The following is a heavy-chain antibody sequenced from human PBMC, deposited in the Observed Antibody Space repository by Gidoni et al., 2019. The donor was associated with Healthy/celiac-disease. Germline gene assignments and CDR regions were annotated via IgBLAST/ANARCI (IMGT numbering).Heavy chain of an antibody. J-gene: IGHJ6*03. Sequence: QVQLVESGGGVVQPGWSLRLSCAASGFTFSSYGMHWVRQDPGKGLEWVAVIWYDGSNKYYADSVKGRFTISRDNSKNTLYLQMNSLRAEDTAVYYCAREDDRETDYYYYMDVWGKGTTVTVSS. CDR2: IWYDGSNK. CDR1: GFTFSSYG. D-gene: IGHD1-26*01. V-gene: IGHV3-33*01. CDR3: AREDDRETDYYYYMDV.